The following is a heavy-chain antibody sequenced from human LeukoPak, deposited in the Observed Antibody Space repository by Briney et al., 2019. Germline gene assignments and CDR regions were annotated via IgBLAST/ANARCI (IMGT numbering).Heavy chain of an antibody. V-gene: IGHV4-59*01. CDR2: IYYSRST. CDR1: GGSISSYY. CDR3: ARLSGYYGSGIDY. J-gene: IGHJ4*02. D-gene: IGHD3-10*01. Sequence: SETLSLTCTVSGGSISSYYWSWIRQPPGKGLEWLGYIYYSRSTNYNPSLKSRVTISVDTSKNQFSLKLSSVTAADTAVYYCARLSGYYGSGIDYWGQGTLVTVSS.